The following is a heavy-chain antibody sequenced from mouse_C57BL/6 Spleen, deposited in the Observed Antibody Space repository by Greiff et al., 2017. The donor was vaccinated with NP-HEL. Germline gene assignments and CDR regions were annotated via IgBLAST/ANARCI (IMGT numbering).Heavy chain of an antibody. CDR1: GYAFSSSW. CDR2: IYPGDGDT. CDR3: ARRSRTSYYFDY. Sequence: VQLQQSGPELVKPGASVKISCKASGYAFSSSWMNWVKQRPGKGLEWIGRIYPGDGDTNYNGKFKGKATLTADKSSSTAYMQLSSLTSEDSAVYFCARRSRTSYYFDYWGQGTTLTVSS. V-gene: IGHV1-82*01. D-gene: IGHD1-1*01. J-gene: IGHJ2*01.